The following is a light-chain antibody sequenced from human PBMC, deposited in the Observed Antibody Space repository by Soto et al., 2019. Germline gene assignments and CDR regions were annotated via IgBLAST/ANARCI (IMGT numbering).Light chain of an antibody. Sequence: EIVLTQSPGTLSLSPGEGATLSCRASQSVTGNYLAWYQQKPGQAPRLLIYDASNRATGIPARFSGSGSGTDFTLTISSLQAEDVAVYYCQQYYSTPFFGQGTRLEIK. CDR2: DAS. V-gene: IGKV3-20*01. CDR1: QSVTGNY. J-gene: IGKJ5*01. CDR3: QQYYSTPF.